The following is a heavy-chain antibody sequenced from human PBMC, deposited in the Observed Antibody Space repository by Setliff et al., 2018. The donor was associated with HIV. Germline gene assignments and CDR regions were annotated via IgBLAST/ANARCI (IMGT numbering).Heavy chain of an antibody. CDR1: GGSISSGGYY. V-gene: IGHV4-31*03. Sequence: LSLTCTVSGGSISSGGYYWSWIRQHPGKGLEWIGYIYYSGSTYNNPSLKSRVTISVDTSKNQFSLKLSSVTAADTAVYYCARGGYLHWFDPWGQGTLVTVSS. CDR3: ARGGYLHWFDP. D-gene: IGHD6-19*01. CDR2: IYYSGST. J-gene: IGHJ5*02.